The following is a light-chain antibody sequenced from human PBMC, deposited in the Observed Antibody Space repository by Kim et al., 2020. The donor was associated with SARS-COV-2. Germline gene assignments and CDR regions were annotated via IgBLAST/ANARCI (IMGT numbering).Light chain of an antibody. CDR1: KLGDKY. CDR3: QAWDSSINWV. J-gene: IGLJ3*02. V-gene: IGLV3-1*01. Sequence: SYELTQPPSVSVSPGQTASITCSGEKLGDKYACWYQQKPGQSPVLVIYQDSKRPSGIPERFSGSNSGNTATLTISGPQAMDEADYYCQAWDSSINWVFGG. CDR2: QDS.